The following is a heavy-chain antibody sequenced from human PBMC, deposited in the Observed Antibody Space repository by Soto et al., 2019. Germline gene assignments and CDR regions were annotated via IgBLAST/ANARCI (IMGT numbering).Heavy chain of an antibody. J-gene: IGHJ6*03. CDR3: AKGTGTTYYYYYYYMDV. Sequence: GGSLRLSCAASGFTFSSYWMSWVRQAPGKGLEWVSAISGSGGNTYYADSVKGRFTISRDNSKNTLYLQMNSLRAEDTAVYYCAKGTGTTYYYYYYYMDVWGKGTTVTVSS. D-gene: IGHD1-1*01. CDR1: GFTFSSYW. V-gene: IGHV3-23*01. CDR2: ISGSGGNT.